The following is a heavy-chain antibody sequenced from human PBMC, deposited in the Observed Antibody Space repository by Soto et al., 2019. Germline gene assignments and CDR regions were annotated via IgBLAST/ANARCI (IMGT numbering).Heavy chain of an antibody. J-gene: IGHJ5*02. V-gene: IGHV4-39*01. D-gene: IGHD3-9*01. CDR1: GGSTSSSSYY. CDR2: IYYSGST. CDR3: ARHELRYFDWLSKSGDWFDP. Sequence: SETLSLTCTVSGGSTSSSSYYWGWIRQPPGKGLEWIGSIYYSGSTYYNPSLKSRVTISVDTSKNQFSLKLSSVTAADTAVYCCARHELRYFDWLSKSGDWFDPWGQGTLVTVSS.